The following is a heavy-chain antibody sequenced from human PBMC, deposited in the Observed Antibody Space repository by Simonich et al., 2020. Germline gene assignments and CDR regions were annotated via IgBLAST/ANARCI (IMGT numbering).Heavy chain of an antibody. CDR3: ARHAGFAFDI. V-gene: IGHV4-39*01. J-gene: IGHJ3*02. Sequence: QLQLQESGPGLVKPSETLSLTCTVSGGSISSSSYYWGWIRQPPGKGLEWIGSNYSSGRPYHNPSLKSRVTISVDTSKNQFSLKLSSVTAADTAVYYCARHAGFAFDIWGQGTMVTVSS. CDR2: NYSSGRP. D-gene: IGHD6-13*01. CDR1: GGSISSSSYY.